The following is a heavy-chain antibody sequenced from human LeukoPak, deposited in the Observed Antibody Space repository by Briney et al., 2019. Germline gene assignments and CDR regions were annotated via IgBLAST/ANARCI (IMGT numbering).Heavy chain of an antibody. CDR2: ITAGGGGT. D-gene: IGHD6-6*01. CDR3: APGLCSSYPGIFDY. V-gene: IGHV3-23*01. Sequence: RTGGSLRLSCSASGFTFSTYAMGWVRQAPGKGLEWVSGITAGGGGTYYADSMKGRFVISRDNSKNTLYLQMSSLRAGDTAVYYCAPGLCSSYPGIFDYWGQRTRVTVSS. J-gene: IGHJ4*02. CDR1: GFTFSTYA.